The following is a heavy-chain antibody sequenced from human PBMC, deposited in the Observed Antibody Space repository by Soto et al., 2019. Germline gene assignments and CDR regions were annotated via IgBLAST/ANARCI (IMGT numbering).Heavy chain of an antibody. CDR3: ARFVPCSDGSSALHY. V-gene: IGHV4-59*12. CDR1: GGSISSYY. J-gene: IGHJ4*02. D-gene: IGHD2-15*01. CDR2: IYYTGST. Sequence: SETLSLTCTVSGGSISSYYWSWIRQPPGKGLEWIGYIYYTGSTNYNPSLKSRVTISVDTSKNQFSLKLTSVTAADTAGYYCARFVPCSDGSSALHYWGQGTLGTVS.